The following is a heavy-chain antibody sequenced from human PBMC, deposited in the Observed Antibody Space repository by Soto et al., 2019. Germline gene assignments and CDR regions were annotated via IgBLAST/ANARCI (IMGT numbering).Heavy chain of an antibody. CDR1: GGSIRTANYY. CDR2: IYYSGTP. CDR3: ATIYYDPHAV. V-gene: IGHV4-39*01. D-gene: IGHD3-16*01. Sequence: TETLSLTCTVSGGSIRTANYYWGWFRHSPGKGLEWMASIYYSGTPYYKSSLSSRASISVDTSKNQFSLKLSSVTGADTAVYYCATIYYDPHAVRGQR. J-gene: IGHJ4*02.